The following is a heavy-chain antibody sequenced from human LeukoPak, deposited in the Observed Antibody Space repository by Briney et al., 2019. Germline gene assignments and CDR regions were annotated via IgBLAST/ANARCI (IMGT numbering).Heavy chain of an antibody. CDR2: IRSKAYGGTT. V-gene: IGHV3-49*04. D-gene: IGHD5-18*01. J-gene: IGHJ4*02. CDR1: GFTFGDYA. Sequence: GRSLRLSCTASGFTFGDYAMSWVRQAPGKGLEWVGFIRSKAYGGTTEYAASVKGRFTISRDDSKSIAYLQMNSLKTEDTAVYYCTGSPSWIQQSGFDYWGQGTLVTVSS. CDR3: TGSPSWIQQSGFDY.